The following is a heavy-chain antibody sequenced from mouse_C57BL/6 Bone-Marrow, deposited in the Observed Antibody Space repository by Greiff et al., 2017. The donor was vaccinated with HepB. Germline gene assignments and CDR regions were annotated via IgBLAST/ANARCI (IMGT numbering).Heavy chain of an antibody. CDR1: GFTFSSYA. CDR3: ARDRSNAY. J-gene: IGHJ3*01. Sequence: EVMLVESGGGLVKPGGSLKLSCAASGFTFSSYAMSWVRQTPEKRLEWVATISDGGSYTYYPDNVKGRFTISRDNAKNNLYLQISHLKSEDTAMYYCARDRSNAYWGQGTLVTVSA. V-gene: IGHV5-4*01. CDR2: ISDGGSYT. D-gene: IGHD2-5*01.